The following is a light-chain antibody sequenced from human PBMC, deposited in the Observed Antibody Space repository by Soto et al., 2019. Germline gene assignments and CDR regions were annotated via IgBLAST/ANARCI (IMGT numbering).Light chain of an antibody. J-gene: IGKJ4*01. CDR3: QQLNSYPPV. Sequence: DIQLTKSPSFLYASVGDRVTITCRASQDISSYLARYQQKPGKAPKLLIYAASPLQIGVPSRFSGSGSGTEFTLTISSLQPEDVANYYWQQLNSYPPVFGGGTKVETK. CDR1: QDISSY. V-gene: IGKV1-9*01. CDR2: AAS.